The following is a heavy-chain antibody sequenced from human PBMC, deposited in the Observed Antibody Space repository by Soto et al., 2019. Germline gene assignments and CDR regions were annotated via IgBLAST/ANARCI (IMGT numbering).Heavy chain of an antibody. CDR3: ARGTVGAQRFDY. Sequence: SETLSLTCSVSGGSISSYYWSWIRQPAGKGLEWIGRIYTSGITNYNPSLKSRVTISVDTSKNQFSLKLTSVTAADTAVYYCARGTVGAQRFDYWGQGTLVTVSS. D-gene: IGHD1-26*01. J-gene: IGHJ4*02. CDR2: IYTSGIT. CDR1: GGSISSYY. V-gene: IGHV4-4*07.